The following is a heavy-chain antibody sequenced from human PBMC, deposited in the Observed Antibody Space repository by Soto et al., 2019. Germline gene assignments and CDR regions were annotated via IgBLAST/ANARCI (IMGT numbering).Heavy chain of an antibody. V-gene: IGHV4-30-4*01. J-gene: IGHJ5*02. CDR3: ASARAPYSTDDWFDP. Sequence: QVQLQESGPGLVKPSQTLSLTCTVSGGSISSGDYYWSWIRQPPGKGLEWIGYIYYSGSTYYNPSRWRRVTISVDTSKTLFALELSSVTAADTAVYYCASARAPYSTDDWFDPWGQGTLVTVSS. CDR1: GGSISSGDYY. D-gene: IGHD2-15*01. CDR2: IYYSGST.